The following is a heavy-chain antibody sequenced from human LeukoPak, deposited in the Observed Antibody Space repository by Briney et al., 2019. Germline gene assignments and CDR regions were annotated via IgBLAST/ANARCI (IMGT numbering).Heavy chain of an antibody. V-gene: IGHV4-59*01. CDR1: GGSISNSY. Sequence: SETLSLTCTVSGGSISNSYWNWIRQSPGKGLEWIGYINYSGSTNYNPSLKSRVTISVDTSKNQFSLKLSSMTAADTAVYYCARVRGNYFPDYWGQGTLVTVSS. CDR3: ARVRGNYFPDY. D-gene: IGHD4-11*01. CDR2: INYSGST. J-gene: IGHJ4*02.